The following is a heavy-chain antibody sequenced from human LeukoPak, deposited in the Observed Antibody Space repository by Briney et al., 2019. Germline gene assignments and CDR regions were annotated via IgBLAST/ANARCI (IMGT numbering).Heavy chain of an antibody. Sequence: GASVKVSCKASGYTFTSYDINWVRQATGQGLEWMGWMNPNSGNTGYAQKFQDRVTMTRNTSISTAYMELSSLRSEDTAVYYCARESYDILTGYYGWGQGTLVTVSS. V-gene: IGHV1-8*01. CDR3: ARESYDILTGYYG. D-gene: IGHD3-9*01. J-gene: IGHJ4*02. CDR2: MNPNSGNT. CDR1: GYTFTSYD.